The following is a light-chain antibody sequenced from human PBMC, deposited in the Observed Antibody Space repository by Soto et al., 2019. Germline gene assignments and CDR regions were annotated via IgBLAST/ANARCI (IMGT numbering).Light chain of an antibody. CDR3: QQYNYFWA. Sequence: IQKTLSPSTLSGSVGYRVTITCRASQSISSWLAWYQQKPGKAPKLLIYDASNLESGVPSRFSGGGSGTEFSLTISSLQPDDFATYYCQQYNYFWAVGQGTKVDI. CDR2: DAS. CDR1: QSISSW. J-gene: IGKJ1*01. V-gene: IGKV1-5*01.